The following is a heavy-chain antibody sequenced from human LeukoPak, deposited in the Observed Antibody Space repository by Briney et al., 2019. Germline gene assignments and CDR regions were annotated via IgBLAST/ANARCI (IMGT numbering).Heavy chain of an antibody. J-gene: IGHJ3*02. CDR2: VYYSGST. CDR1: GGSISSYY. D-gene: IGHD3-3*01. CDR3: ASAIFVENAFDI. Sequence: SETLSLTCTVSGGSISSYYWSWTRQPPGKGLEWIGYVYYSGSTHYNPSLKSRVTISVDTSKSQFSLRLSSVTAADTAVYYCASAIFVENAFDIWGQGTMVTVSS. V-gene: IGHV4-59*01.